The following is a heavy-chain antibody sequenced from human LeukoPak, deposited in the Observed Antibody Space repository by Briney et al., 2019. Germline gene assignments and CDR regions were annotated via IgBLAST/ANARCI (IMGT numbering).Heavy chain of an antibody. V-gene: IGHV1-2*02. D-gene: IGHD6-19*01. CDR1: GYTFTGYY. CDR3: ARDRSGSGRYYYFDY. J-gene: IGHJ4*02. Sequence: APVKVSCKASGYTFTGYYMHWVRQAPGQGLEWMGWINPNSGGTNYAQKFQGRVTMTRDTSISTAYMELSRLRSDDTAVYYCARDRSGSGRYYYFDYWGQGTLVTVSS. CDR2: INPNSGGT.